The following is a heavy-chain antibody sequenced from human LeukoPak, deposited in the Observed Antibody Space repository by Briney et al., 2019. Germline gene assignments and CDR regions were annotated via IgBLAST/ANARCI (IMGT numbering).Heavy chain of an antibody. CDR3: ARDLSITISPVDV. Sequence: ASVKVSCKASGYTFTGYYMNWVRQAPGQGLEWMGWINPNSGGTNYAQKFQGRVTMTRDTSISTAYMELSRLRSDDTAVYYCARDLSITISPVDVWGQGTTVTVSS. D-gene: IGHD3-9*01. V-gene: IGHV1-2*02. J-gene: IGHJ6*02. CDR2: INPNSGGT. CDR1: GYTFTGYY.